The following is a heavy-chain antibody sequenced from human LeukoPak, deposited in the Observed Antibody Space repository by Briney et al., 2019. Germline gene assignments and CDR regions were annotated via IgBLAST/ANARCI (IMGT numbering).Heavy chain of an antibody. CDR2: ISYDGSNK. CDR3: ARSLTAATSFDC. J-gene: IGHJ4*02. CDR1: GFTFSSYA. D-gene: IGHD4-17*01. Sequence: PGGSLRLSCAPSGFTFSSYAMHWVRQAPGKGLEWVAVISYDGSNKYYADSVKGRFTISRDNSKNTLYLQMNSLRAEDTAVYYCARSLTAATSFDCWGQGTLVTVSS. V-gene: IGHV3-30*04.